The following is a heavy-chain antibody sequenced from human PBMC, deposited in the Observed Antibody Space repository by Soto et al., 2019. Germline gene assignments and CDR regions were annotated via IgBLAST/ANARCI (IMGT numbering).Heavy chain of an antibody. D-gene: IGHD3-10*01. Sequence: EVQLVESGGGLVQPGGSLRLSCAASGFTFSSYWMHWVRQAPGKGLVWVSRINSDGSSISYADSVKGRFTISRDNAKNKLYLQMSSLRAEDTAVYYCAKWTSMSGNYYFDCWGQGTLVTVSS. V-gene: IGHV3-74*01. CDR1: GFTFSSYW. CDR2: INSDGSSI. J-gene: IGHJ4*02. CDR3: AKWTSMSGNYYFDC.